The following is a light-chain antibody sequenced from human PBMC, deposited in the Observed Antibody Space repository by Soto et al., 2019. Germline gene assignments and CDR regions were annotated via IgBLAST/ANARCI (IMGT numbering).Light chain of an antibody. CDR3: LLSVCGVRV. J-gene: IGLJ2*01. CDR1: TGTVTSGHY. CDR2: DTD. V-gene: IGLV7-46*01. Sequence: QAVVTQAPSMTVSPGGTVTLTCGASTGTVTSGHYPSWCQQKPGQAPRTLIYDTDNTHSWTPARFSASIRGGKAALALSGAQAEEEAEYYCLLSVCGVRVFGGGTKLTVL.